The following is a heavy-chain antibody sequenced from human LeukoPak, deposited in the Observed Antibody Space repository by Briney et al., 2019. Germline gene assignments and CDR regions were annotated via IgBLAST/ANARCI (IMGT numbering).Heavy chain of an antibody. V-gene: IGHV3-48*03. Sequence: GVSLRLSCAASGFTFSSYEMNWVRQAPGKGLEWVSKISSGSTIYYADSVKGRFAISRDNAKNSLNLQMNSLRAEDTAVYYCARDGTRPGTVTLDYWGQGTLVTVSS. D-gene: IGHD4-17*01. CDR2: ISSGSTI. CDR1: GFTFSSYE. J-gene: IGHJ4*02. CDR3: ARDGTRPGTVTLDY.